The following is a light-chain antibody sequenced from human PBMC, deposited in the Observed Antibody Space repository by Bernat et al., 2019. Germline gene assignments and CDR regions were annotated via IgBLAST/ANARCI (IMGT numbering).Light chain of an antibody. CDR1: ALSKQY. CDR2: KDT. CDR3: QSADNSGLYVG. J-gene: IGLJ2*01. V-gene: IGLV3-25*03. Sequence: SYELTQPPSVSVSPGQTARITCSGDALSKQYAYWYQQKPGQAPVLVIYKDTERPSGIPERFSGSSSGTTVTLTISGVQAEDEADYYCQSADNSGLYVGFGGATKLTVL.